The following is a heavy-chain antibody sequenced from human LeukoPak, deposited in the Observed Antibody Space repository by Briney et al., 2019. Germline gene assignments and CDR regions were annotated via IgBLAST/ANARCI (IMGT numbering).Heavy chain of an antibody. D-gene: IGHD3-22*01. CDR3: AREQKSYYDSSGYYGY. CDR2: INPSGGST. J-gene: IGHJ4*02. V-gene: IGHV1-46*01. CDR1: GYTFTSYY. Sequence: ASVKVSCKASGYTFTSYYMHWVRQAPGQGLEWMGIINPSGGSTSYAQKFQGRVTMTRDTSTSTVYMELSSLRSEDTAVYYCAREQKSYYDSSGYYGYWGQGTLVTVSS.